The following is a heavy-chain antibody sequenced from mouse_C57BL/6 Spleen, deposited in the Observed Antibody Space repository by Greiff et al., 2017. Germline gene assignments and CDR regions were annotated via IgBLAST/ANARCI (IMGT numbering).Heavy chain of an antibody. CDR1: GYTFTEYT. Sequence: QVQLQQSGAELVKPGASVKLSCKASGYTFTEYTIHWVKQRSGQGLEWIGWFYPGSGSIKYNEKFKDKATLTADKSSSTVYMELSRLTSEDSAVYFCARNYDYGRGYYYAMDYWGQGTSVTVSS. V-gene: IGHV1-62-2*01. CDR3: ARNYDYGRGYYYAMDY. CDR2: FYPGSGSI. D-gene: IGHD1-1*01. J-gene: IGHJ4*01.